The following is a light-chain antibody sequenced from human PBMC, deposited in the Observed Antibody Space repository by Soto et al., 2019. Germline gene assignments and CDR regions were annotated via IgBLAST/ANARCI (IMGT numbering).Light chain of an antibody. V-gene: IGLV2-14*01. J-gene: IGLJ1*01. CDR2: EVT. CDR3: SSYTSSNTLDV. Sequence: QSALTQPASVSGSPGQSITISCTGTSSDVGGYNYVSWYQHHPGKAPKLMIYEVTNRPSGVSNRFSASKSGNTASLTISGLQAEDEADYYCSSYTSSNTLDVFATGSKVTGL. CDR1: SSDVGGYNY.